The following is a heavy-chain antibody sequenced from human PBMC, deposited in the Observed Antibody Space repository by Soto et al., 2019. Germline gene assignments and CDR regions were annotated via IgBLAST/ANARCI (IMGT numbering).Heavy chain of an antibody. V-gene: IGHV3-23*01. Sequence: GGSLRLSCTTSGFSFASFAMTWVRQAPGKGLEWVATISGSDGKTYYADSVKGRFSISRDTSRNTLYLQMNSLRADDTAIYYCAKWSYLDYWGQGTRVTVS. CDR1: GFSFASFA. CDR2: ISGSDGKT. D-gene: IGHD3-3*01. J-gene: IGHJ4*02. CDR3: AKWSYLDY.